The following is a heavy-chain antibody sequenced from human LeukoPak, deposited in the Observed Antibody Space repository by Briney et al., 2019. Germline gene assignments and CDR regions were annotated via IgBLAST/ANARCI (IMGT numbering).Heavy chain of an antibody. CDR2: IYYSGST. CDR1: GGSISSSSYY. Sequence: PSETLSLTCTVSGGSISSSSYYWGWIRQPPGKGLEWIGSIYYSGSTYYGPSLKSRATISVDTSKNHFSLKLSPVTAADTAVYYCARRATNWGSFDYWGQGNPVTVSS. V-gene: IGHV4-39*02. D-gene: IGHD7-27*01. J-gene: IGHJ4*02. CDR3: ARRATNWGSFDY.